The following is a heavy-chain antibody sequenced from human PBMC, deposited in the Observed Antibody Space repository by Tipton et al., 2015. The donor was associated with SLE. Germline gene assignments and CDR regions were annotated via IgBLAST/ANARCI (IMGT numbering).Heavy chain of an antibody. CDR1: GGSISSYY. V-gene: IGHV4-59*12. CDR3: ARRRGYSFGYPFDY. D-gene: IGHD5-18*01. J-gene: IGHJ4*02. Sequence: TLSLTCTVSGGSISSYYWSWIRQPPGKGLEWIGSIYYSGSTNYSPSLRSRVTISVDTSKNQFSLKLTSVTAADTAVYYCARRRGYSFGYPFDYWGQGTLVTVSS. CDR2: IYYSGST.